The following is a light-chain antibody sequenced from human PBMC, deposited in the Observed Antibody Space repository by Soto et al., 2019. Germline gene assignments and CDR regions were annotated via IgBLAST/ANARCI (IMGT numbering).Light chain of an antibody. CDR2: EVS. CDR3: SSYTTSNTLV. V-gene: IGLV2-14*01. Sequence: QSVLTQPASVSGSPGQSITISCTGTSSDVGAYTYVSWYQQHPGKAPKLMIFEVSDRPSGVSNRFSGSKSGNTASLTISGLQAEDEADYYCSSYTTSNTLVFGGGTTLTVL. J-gene: IGLJ2*01. CDR1: SSDVGAYTY.